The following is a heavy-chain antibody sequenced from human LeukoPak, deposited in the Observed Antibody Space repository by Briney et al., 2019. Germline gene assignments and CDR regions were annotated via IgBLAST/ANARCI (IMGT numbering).Heavy chain of an antibody. D-gene: IGHD3-9*01. Sequence: GASVKVSCKASGYTFTGYYMHWVRQAPGQGLEWMGWINPNSGDTNYSQKLQGRVTMTTDTSTSTAYMELRSLRSDDTAVYYCARDLTRSGLRYFDWLLLEYWGQGTLVTVSS. V-gene: IGHV1-2*02. CDR2: INPNSGDT. CDR3: ARDLTRSGLRYFDWLLLEY. CDR1: GYTFTGYY. J-gene: IGHJ4*02.